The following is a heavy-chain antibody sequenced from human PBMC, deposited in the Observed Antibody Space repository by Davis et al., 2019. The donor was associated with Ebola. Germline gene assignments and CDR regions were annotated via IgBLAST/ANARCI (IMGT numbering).Heavy chain of an antibody. CDR2: IYDSGST. Sequence: PSETLSLTCTVSGVSGDSISSYFWSWIRQPPGKGLEWIGYIYDSGSTYYNPSLKSRVTITIDTSKYQFSLKLRSLTAADTAVYYCALEAYSGYGRGGNFDYWGLGTLVTVSS. CDR3: ALEAYSGYGRGGNFDY. J-gene: IGHJ4*02. CDR1: GDSISSYF. V-gene: IGHV4-59*01. D-gene: IGHD5-12*01.